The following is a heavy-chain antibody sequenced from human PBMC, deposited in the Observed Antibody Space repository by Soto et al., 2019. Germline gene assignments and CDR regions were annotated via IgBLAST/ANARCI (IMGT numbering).Heavy chain of an antibody. CDR3: ARCGQTGIAAAGSYAFDI. J-gene: IGHJ3*02. V-gene: IGHV4-31*03. CDR2: IYYSGST. Sequence: SETLSLTCTVSGGSISSGGYYWSWIRQHPGKGLEWIGYIYYSGSTYYNPSLKSRVTISVDTSKKKFSLKLSSVTAADTAVYYCARCGQTGIAAAGSYAFDIWGQGTMVTVSS. D-gene: IGHD6-13*01. CDR1: GGSISSGGYY.